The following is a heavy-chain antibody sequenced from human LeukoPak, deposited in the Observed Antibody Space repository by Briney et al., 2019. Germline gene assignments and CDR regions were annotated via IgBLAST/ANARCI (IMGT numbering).Heavy chain of an antibody. D-gene: IGHD3-22*01. CDR2: ISSSSYI. Sequence: GGSLRLSCAASGFTFSSYSMNWVRQAPGKGLEWVSSISSSSYIYYADSVKGRFTISRDNAKNSLYLQMNSLRAEDTAVYYCAGDSYYDSSGSDYWGQGTLVTVSS. J-gene: IGHJ4*02. CDR1: GFTFSSYS. V-gene: IGHV3-21*01. CDR3: AGDSYYDSSGSDY.